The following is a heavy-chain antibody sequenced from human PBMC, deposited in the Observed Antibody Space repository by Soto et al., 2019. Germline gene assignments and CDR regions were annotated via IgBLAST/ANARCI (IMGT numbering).Heavy chain of an antibody. Sequence: SETLSLTCTVSGGSISSYYWSWIRQPPGKGLEWIGYIYYSGSTNYNPSLKSRVTISVDTSKNQFSLKLSSVTAADTAVYYCARLGVGDWNDESAYYYYYMDVWGKGTTVTVSS. CDR1: GGSISSYY. D-gene: IGHD1-1*01. CDR3: ARLGVGDWNDESAYYYYYMDV. V-gene: IGHV4-59*08. J-gene: IGHJ6*03. CDR2: IYYSGST.